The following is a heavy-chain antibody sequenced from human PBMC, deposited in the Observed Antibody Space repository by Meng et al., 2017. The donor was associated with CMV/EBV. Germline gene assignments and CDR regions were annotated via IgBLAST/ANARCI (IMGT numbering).Heavy chain of an antibody. CDR3: AREPKDYYYDSSGYSNWFDP. J-gene: IGHJ5*02. D-gene: IGHD3-22*01. CDR2: IIPIFGTA. Sequence: FSSYAISWVRQAPGQGLEWMGGIIPIFGTANYAQKFQGRVTITADKSTSTAYMELSSLRSEDTAVYYCAREPKDYYYDSSGYSNWFDPWGQGTLVTVS. CDR1: FSSYA. V-gene: IGHV1-69*06.